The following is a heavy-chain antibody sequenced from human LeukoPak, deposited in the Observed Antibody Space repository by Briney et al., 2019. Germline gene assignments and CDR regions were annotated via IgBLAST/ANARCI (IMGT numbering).Heavy chain of an antibody. CDR1: GGSISSYY. CDR2: IYISGST. Sequence: SETLSLTCTVSGGSISSYYWSWIRQPAGKGLEWIGRIYISGSTNYNPSLKSRVTMSVDTSKNQFSLKLSSVTAADMAVYYCARGGYYGSGNDFRFDPWGQGTLVTVSS. CDR3: ARGGYYGSGNDFRFDP. J-gene: IGHJ5*02. V-gene: IGHV4-4*07. D-gene: IGHD3-10*01.